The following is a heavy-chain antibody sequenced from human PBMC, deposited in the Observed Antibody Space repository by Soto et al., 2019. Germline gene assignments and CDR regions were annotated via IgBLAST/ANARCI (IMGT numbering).Heavy chain of an antibody. CDR2: ISWNSGSI. Sequence: EVQLVESGGGLVQPGRSLRLSCAASGFTFDDYAMHWVRQAPGKGLEWVSGISWNSGSIGYADSVKGRFTISRDNAKNSLYLQMNSLRAEDTALYYCAKSMYYDFWGGWAAWGQGTLVTVSS. D-gene: IGHD3-3*01. CDR1: GFTFDDYA. J-gene: IGHJ5*02. V-gene: IGHV3-9*01. CDR3: AKSMYYDFWGGWAA.